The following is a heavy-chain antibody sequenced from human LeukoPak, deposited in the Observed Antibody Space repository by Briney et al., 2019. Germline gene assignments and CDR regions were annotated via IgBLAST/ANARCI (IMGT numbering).Heavy chain of an antibody. CDR2: ISSSGSTI. Sequence: GGSLRLSCAASGFTFTTYAMSWVRQAPGKGLEWVSYISSSGSTISYADSVKGRFTISRDNAKNSLYLQMYSLRAEDTAVYYWARGGGWDYYESSGYYYNYWGQGTLVTVSS. V-gene: IGHV3-11*01. CDR1: GFTFTTYA. J-gene: IGHJ4*02. CDR3: ARGGGWDYYESSGYYYNY. D-gene: IGHD3-22*01.